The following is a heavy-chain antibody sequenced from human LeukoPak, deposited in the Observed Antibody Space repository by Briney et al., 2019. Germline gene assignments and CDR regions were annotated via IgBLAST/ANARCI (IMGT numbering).Heavy chain of an antibody. CDR3: ARGALLWFGDRMEYYFDY. Sequence: SETLSLTCTVSSGSITNYYWSWIRQPPGKGLEWIGFIYYSGNTNYNPSPKSRVTISVDTSKNQFSLKLSSMTAADTAVYYCARGALLWFGDRMEYYFDYWGQGTLLTVSS. CDR1: SGSITNYY. V-gene: IGHV4-59*01. J-gene: IGHJ4*02. D-gene: IGHD3-10*01. CDR2: IYYSGNT.